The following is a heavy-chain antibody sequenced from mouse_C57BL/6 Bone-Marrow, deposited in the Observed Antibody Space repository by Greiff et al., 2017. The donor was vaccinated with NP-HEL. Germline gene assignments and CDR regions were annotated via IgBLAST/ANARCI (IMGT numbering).Heavy chain of an antibody. J-gene: IGHJ4*01. CDR1: GYTFTSYG. V-gene: IGHV1-81*01. CDR2: IYPRSGNT. D-gene: IGHD4-1*01. Sequence: VQLMESGAELARPGASVKLSCKASGYTFTSYGISWVKQRTGQGLEWIGEIYPRSGNTYYNEKFKGKATLTADKSSSTAYMELRSLTSEDSAVYFCARELGDYAMDYWGQGTSVTVSS. CDR3: ARELGDYAMDY.